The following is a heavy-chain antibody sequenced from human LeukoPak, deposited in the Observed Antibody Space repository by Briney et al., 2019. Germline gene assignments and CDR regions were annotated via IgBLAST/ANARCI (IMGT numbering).Heavy chain of an antibody. CDR3: AREEITMVRGVRTNSFDY. D-gene: IGHD3-10*01. V-gene: IGHV3-9*01. Sequence: GRSLRLSCAASGFTFDDYAMHWIRQAPGKGLEWVSCISWNSGSIYYADSVKGRFTISRDNAKNSLYLQMNSLRDEDTAVYYCAREEITMVRGVRTNSFDYWGQGTLVTVSS. CDR2: ISWNSGSI. CDR1: GFTFDDYA. J-gene: IGHJ4*02.